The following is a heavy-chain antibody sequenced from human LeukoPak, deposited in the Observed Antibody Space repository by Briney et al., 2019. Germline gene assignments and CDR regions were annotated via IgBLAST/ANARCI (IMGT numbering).Heavy chain of an antibody. CDR2: ISGSGGTT. CDR1: GFTFSSDA. Sequence: RPGGSLRLSCAASGFTFSSDAISWVRRAPGKGLELVSAISGSGGTTNYADSVKGRFTISRDNSKNTLYLQMNSLRAADTAVYYCAKDVSTMYYYDSTISSDAFHIWGQGTMVTVSS. D-gene: IGHD3-22*01. CDR3: AKDVSTMYYYDSTISSDAFHI. J-gene: IGHJ3*02. V-gene: IGHV3-23*01.